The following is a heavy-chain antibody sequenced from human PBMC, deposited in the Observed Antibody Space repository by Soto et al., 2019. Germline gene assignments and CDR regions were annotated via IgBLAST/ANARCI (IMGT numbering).Heavy chain of an antibody. CDR1: GGSISSGGYY. J-gene: IGHJ6*02. D-gene: IGHD5-18*01. Sequence: TLSLTCTVSGGSISSGGYYWSWIRQHPGKGLEWIGYIYYSGSTYYNPSLKSRVTISVDTSKNQFSLKLSSVTAADTAVYYCARDGGYSYGYYYGMDVWGQGTTVTVSS. CDR3: ARDGGYSYGYYYGMDV. CDR2: IYYSGST. V-gene: IGHV4-31*03.